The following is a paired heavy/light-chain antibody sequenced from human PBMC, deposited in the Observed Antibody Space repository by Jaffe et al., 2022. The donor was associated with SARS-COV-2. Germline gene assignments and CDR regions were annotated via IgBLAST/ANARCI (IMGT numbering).Heavy chain of an antibody. Sequence: QVQLVQSGAEVKKPGASVKVSCKTSGYTFTNYYIDWVRQAPGQGLEWMGKINPSGPSTNYAQEFQDRVTMTRDTSTSTFYMELSSLRSDDTAMYYCARVALGGPTYHFDYWGQGTLVTVSS. D-gene: IGHD2-15*01. V-gene: IGHV1-46*01. J-gene: IGHJ4*02. CDR2: INPSGPST. CDR1: GYTFTNYY. CDR3: ARVALGGPTYHFDY.
Light chain of an antibody. CDR2: WAS. Sequence: DIVMTQSPDSLAVSLGERATINCKSSQSVLYSSNNKNYLAWYQQKPGQPPRLLIYWASTRESGVPDRFSGSGSGTDFTLTISSLQAEDVAVYYCQQYYSSPRTFGQGTKLEIK. CDR3: QQYYSSPRT. CDR1: QSVLYSSNNKNY. J-gene: IGKJ2*01. V-gene: IGKV4-1*01.